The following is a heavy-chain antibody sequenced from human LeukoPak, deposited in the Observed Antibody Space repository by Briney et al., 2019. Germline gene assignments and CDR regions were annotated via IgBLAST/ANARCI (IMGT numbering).Heavy chain of an antibody. Sequence: SGGSLRLSCAASGFTFSSYAMSWVRQAPGKGLEWVSAISGSGGSTYYADSVKGRFTISRDNAENSLSLQMHSLRVEDTAVYYCAKTIGYGSGNDQAGGWGQGTLVTVSS. CDR1: GFTFSSYA. D-gene: IGHD3-10*01. V-gene: IGHV3-23*01. CDR2: ISGSGGST. J-gene: IGHJ4*02. CDR3: AKTIGYGSGNDQAGG.